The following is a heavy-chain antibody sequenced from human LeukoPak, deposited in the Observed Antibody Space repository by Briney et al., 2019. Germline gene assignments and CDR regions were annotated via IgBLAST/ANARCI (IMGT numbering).Heavy chain of an antibody. CDR2: IIPILGIA. Sequence: ASVKVSCKASGGTFSSYAISWVRQAPGQGLEWMGRIIPILGIANYAQKFQGRVTITPDKSTSTAYMELSSLRSEDTAVYYCAGGHTKDYGGPYWRQRTLLTVSS. J-gene: IGHJ4*02. V-gene: IGHV1-69*04. CDR1: GGTFSSYA. CDR3: AGGHTKDYGGPY. D-gene: IGHD4-23*01.